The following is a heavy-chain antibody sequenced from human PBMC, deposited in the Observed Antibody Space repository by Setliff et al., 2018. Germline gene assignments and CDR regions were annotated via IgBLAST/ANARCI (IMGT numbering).Heavy chain of an antibody. J-gene: IGHJ5*02. CDR3: ATDGPVLNGDYIS. CDR2: IYQNGIT. V-gene: IGHV4-39*07. CDR1: GASISTTYYY. D-gene: IGHD3-10*01. Sequence: PSETLSLTCSVSGASISTTYYYWDWIRQSPEKGLEWIGTIYQNGITYYNPSVKSRVTISVDKSKNQFSLRLGSVTAADTAVYYCATDGPVLNGDYISWGQGTLVTVSS.